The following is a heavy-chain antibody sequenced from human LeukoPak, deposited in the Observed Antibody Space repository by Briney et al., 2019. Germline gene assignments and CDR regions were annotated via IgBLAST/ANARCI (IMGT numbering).Heavy chain of an antibody. CDR3: ARGMYYYGSGSSFDN. Sequence: GGSLRLSCAASGFTFSSYSMNWVRQAPGKGLEWVSSISSSSAYIYYADSVKGRFTISRDNAKNSLYLQMNSLRAEDTAVYYCARGMYYYGSGSSFDNWGQGTLVTVSS. D-gene: IGHD3-10*01. CDR1: GFTFSSYS. J-gene: IGHJ4*02. V-gene: IGHV3-21*01. CDR2: ISSSSAYI.